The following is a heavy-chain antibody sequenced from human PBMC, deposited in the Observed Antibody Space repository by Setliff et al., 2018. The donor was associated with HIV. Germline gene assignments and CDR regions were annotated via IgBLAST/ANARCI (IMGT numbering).Heavy chain of an antibody. V-gene: IGHV7-4-1*02. J-gene: IGHJ4*02. Sequence: GASVKVSCKASGYTFTTYGISWVRQAPGQGPEWMGWINTETGNPMYAQGFRGRLVFSLDSSVNTAYLQINSLKTEDTAMYYCASVGSYWSTFDYWGQGALVTVSS. CDR1: GYTFTTYG. CDR2: INTETGNP. CDR3: ASVGSYWSTFDY. D-gene: IGHD2-8*02.